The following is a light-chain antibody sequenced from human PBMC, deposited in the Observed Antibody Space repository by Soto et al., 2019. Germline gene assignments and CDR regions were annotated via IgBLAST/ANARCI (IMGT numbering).Light chain of an antibody. Sequence: VMTQSPATLSVSPGERATLSCRASQSIVYSDGNSYLNWFQQRPGQSPRRLIYKVSNRDSGVPDRFSGSGSGTDFTLKISRVEAEDVGVYYCMQGTHWPWTLGQGTKVDIK. CDR3: MQGTHWPWT. CDR1: QSIVYSDGNSY. CDR2: KVS. V-gene: IGKV2-30*01. J-gene: IGKJ1*01.